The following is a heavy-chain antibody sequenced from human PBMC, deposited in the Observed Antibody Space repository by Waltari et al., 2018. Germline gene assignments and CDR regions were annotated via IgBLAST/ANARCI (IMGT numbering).Heavy chain of an antibody. CDR3: ARDDGIRTVDY. CDR2: IKPDGTEE. V-gene: IGHV3-7*01. J-gene: IGHJ4*02. D-gene: IGHD1-20*01. Sequence: QRVGAGGGLVQLGGARRFSCVVSGFPFRCYWMSWVRQIPGKGLEWVANIKPDGTEEYYVDYVKGRFTISRDNAKNSLYLQMNSLRAEDTAVYYCARDDGIRTVDYWGQGTLVTVSS. CDR1: GFPFRCYW.